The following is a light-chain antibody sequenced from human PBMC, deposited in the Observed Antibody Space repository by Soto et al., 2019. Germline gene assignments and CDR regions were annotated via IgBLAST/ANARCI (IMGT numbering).Light chain of an antibody. CDR1: NVESKS. CDR2: NDG. CDR3: QVWDISSDQDL. Sequence: SSLLTQPPSVSVAPGQTARITWRGNNVESKSVHWYQQRPGQAPVVVLYNDGNRPSGISERLSGSNSGSTATLTISSVEASDEADYFCQVWDISSDQDLFGPGTKATVL. J-gene: IGLJ1*01. V-gene: IGLV3-21*02.